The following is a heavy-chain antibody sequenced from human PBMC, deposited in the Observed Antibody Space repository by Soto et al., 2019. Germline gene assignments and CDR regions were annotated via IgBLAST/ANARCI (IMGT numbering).Heavy chain of an antibody. D-gene: IGHD5-12*01. CDR2: IYHSGST. Sequence: SETLSLTCAVSGGSISSSNWWSWVRQPPGKGLEWIGEIYHSGSTNYNPSLKSRVAISVDKSKNQFSLKLSSVTAADTAVYYCARGVATSFFSGTNWFGRWGQGTLVTVSS. J-gene: IGHJ5*02. CDR1: GGSISSSNW. CDR3: ARGVATSFFSGTNWFGR. V-gene: IGHV4-4*02.